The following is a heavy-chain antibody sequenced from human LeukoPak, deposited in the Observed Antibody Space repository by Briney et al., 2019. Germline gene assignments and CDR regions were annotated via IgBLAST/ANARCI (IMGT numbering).Heavy chain of an antibody. D-gene: IGHD1-1*01. J-gene: IGHJ5*02. Sequence: SETLSLTCTVSGGSISSYYWNWIRQPPEKGLEWIGYIYYSGSTNYNPSLKSRVTISVDTSKNQFSLKLSSVTAADTAVYYCAREGTAGTNLNWFDPWGQGTLVTVSS. V-gene: IGHV4-59*01. CDR1: GGSISSYY. CDR3: AREGTAGTNLNWFDP. CDR2: IYYSGST.